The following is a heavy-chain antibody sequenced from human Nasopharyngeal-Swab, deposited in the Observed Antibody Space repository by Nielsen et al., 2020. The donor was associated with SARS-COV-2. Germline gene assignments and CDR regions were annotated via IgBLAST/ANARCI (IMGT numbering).Heavy chain of an antibody. J-gene: IGHJ4*02. CDR1: GGTFSSYA. CDR2: IIPILGIA. Sequence: SVKVSCKASGGTFSSYAISWVRQAPGQGLEWMGRIIPILGIADYAQKFQGRVTITADKSTSTAYMELSSLRSEDTAVYYCARDLGDYGGKGFGYWGQGTLVTVSS. V-gene: IGHV1-69*04. D-gene: IGHD4-23*01. CDR3: ARDLGDYGGKGFGY.